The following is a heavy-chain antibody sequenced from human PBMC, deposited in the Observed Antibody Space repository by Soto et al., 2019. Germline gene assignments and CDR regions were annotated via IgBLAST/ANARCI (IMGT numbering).Heavy chain of an antibody. CDR3: AKDFEVTITFRTDY. V-gene: IGHV3-23*01. J-gene: IGHJ4*02. CDR2: ISGSGDST. Sequence: EVQLLESGGGLVQPGESLRLSCAASGSTFSHYAMNWVRQAPGKGLEWVSGISGSGDSTYYADSVKGRFTISRDNSKNTLYLQMNGLRAEDTAVYYCAKDFEVTITFRTDYWGQGTLVTVSS. D-gene: IGHD3-16*01. CDR1: GSTFSHYA.